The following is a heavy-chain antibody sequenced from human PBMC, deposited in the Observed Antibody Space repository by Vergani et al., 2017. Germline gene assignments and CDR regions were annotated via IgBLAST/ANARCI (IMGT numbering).Heavy chain of an antibody. CDR2: IYPGDSDT. CDR1: GYSFTSYW. D-gene: IGHD3-22*01. CDR3: ARQSSYYYDSSGSRADY. V-gene: IGHV5-51*01. Sequence: EVQLVPSGAEVKKPGESLTISCKGSGYSFTSYWIGWVRQMPGKGLEWMGIIYPGDSDTRYSPSFQGQVTISADKSISTAYLQWSSLKASDTAMYYCARQSSYYYDSSGSRADYWGQGTLVTVSS. J-gene: IGHJ4*02.